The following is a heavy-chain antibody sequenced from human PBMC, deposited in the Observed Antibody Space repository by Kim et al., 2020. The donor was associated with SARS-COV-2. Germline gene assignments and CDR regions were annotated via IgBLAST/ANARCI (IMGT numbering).Heavy chain of an antibody. Sequence: GESLKISCKGSGYSFTSYWISWVRQMPGKGLEWMGRIDPSDSYTNYSPSFQGHVTISADKSISTAYLQWSSLKASDTAMYYCARLRRVGADYYYGMDVWGQGTTLTVSS. CDR1: GYSFTSYW. V-gene: IGHV5-10-1*01. CDR3: ARLRRVGADYYYGMDV. CDR2: IDPSDSYT. D-gene: IGHD1-26*01. J-gene: IGHJ6*02.